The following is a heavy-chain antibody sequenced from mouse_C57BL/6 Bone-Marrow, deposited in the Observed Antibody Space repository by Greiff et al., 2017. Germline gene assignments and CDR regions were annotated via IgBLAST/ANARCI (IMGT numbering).Heavy chain of an antibody. CDR1: GFTFSDYG. CDR2: ISNLAYRI. V-gene: IGHV5-15*01. D-gene: IGHD2-3*01. J-gene: IGHJ4*01. CDR3: ARHDDYYAMDY. Sequence: EVHLVESGGGLVQPGGSLKLSCAASGFTFSDYGMAWVRQAPRKGPEWVAFISNLAYRIYYAATVTGRFTISRENAKNTLYLEMSSLRSEDTAMYYCARHDDYYAMDYWGQGTSVTVSS.